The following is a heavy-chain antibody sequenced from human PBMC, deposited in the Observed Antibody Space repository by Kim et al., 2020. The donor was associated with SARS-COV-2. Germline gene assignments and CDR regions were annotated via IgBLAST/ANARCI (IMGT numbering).Heavy chain of an antibody. CDR3: ATLRYSYGYYYYYGMDV. J-gene: IGHJ6*02. V-gene: IGHV4-34*01. Sequence: SETLSLTCAVYGGSFSGYYWSWIRQPPGKGLEWIGEINHSGSTNYNPSLKSRVTISVDTSKNQFSLKLSSVTAADTAVYYCATLRYSYGYYYYYGMDVWGQGTTVTVSS. CDR1: GGSFSGYY. D-gene: IGHD5-18*01. CDR2: INHSGST.